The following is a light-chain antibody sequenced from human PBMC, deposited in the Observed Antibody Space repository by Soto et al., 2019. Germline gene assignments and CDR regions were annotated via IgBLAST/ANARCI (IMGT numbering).Light chain of an antibody. CDR1: SSNIGNNY. CDR3: AAWDNTLHACV. CDR2: DNN. V-gene: IGLV1-51*01. J-gene: IGLJ1*01. Sequence: QSVLTQPPSVSAAPGQKVTISCSGNSSNIGNNYVSWYQQLPGTAPKLVIYDNNNRPSGVAVRFSGSKSGTSATLGITGLQTGDEDDNYCAAWDNTLHACVFGTANKLTIL.